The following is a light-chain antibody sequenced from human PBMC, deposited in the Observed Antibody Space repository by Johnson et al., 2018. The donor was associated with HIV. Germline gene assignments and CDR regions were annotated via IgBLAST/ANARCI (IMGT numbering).Light chain of an antibody. CDR3: GTWDSSLHGV. V-gene: IGLV1-51*02. J-gene: IGLJ1*01. Sequence: SVLTQPPSVSAAPGQKVTISCSGSSSNIGNNYVSWYQQLPGTAPKLLIYENNKRPSGIPDRFSGSKSGTSATLGITGLQTGDEADYYCGTWDSSLHGVVGTGTKVTV. CDR2: ENN. CDR1: SSNIGNNY.